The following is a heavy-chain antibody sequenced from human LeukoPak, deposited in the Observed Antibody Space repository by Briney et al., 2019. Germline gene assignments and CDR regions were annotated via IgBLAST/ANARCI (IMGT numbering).Heavy chain of an antibody. J-gene: IGHJ4*02. D-gene: IGHD3-10*01. V-gene: IGHV4-34*01. CDR2: INHSGTT. CDR3: ARVGYFGSGNYYNDRGAFDY. CDR1: GGSFSGYY. Sequence: SETLSLTCAVYGGSFSGYYWSWIRQPPGKGLEWIGEINHSGTTNYNPSLKSRVTISVDTSKNQFSLKLSSVTAADTAVYYCARVGYFGSGNYYNDRGAFDYWGQGTLVTVSS.